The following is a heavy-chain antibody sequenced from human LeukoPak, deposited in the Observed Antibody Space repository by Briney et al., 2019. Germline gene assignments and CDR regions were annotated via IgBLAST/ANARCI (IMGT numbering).Heavy chain of an antibody. D-gene: IGHD3-3*01. V-gene: IGHV1-8*01. CDR1: GYTFTSYD. Sequence: ASVKVSCKASGYTFTSYDINWVRQATGQGLEWMGWMNPNSGNTGYAQKFQGRVTMTRNTSISTAYMELSSLRSEDTAVYYCARGSLRFLEWLLSGPNDAFDIWGQGTMVTVSS. CDR2: MNPNSGNT. J-gene: IGHJ3*02. CDR3: ARGSLRFLEWLLSGPNDAFDI.